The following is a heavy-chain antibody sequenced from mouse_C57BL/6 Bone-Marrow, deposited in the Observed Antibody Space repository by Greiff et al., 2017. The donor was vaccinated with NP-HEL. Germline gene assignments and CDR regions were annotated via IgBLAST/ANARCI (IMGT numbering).Heavy chain of an antibody. Sequence: EVQLVESGPGLAKPSQSLSLTCSVSGYSITSDYWNWIRKTPGNNLEYMGYISYSGSTYYNPSLNSRISITRDTSKNQYYLQLNSVTTEDTATYYCARSTMVTPWYFDVWGTGTTVTVSS. V-gene: IGHV3-8*01. CDR2: ISYSGST. CDR1: GYSITSDY. CDR3: ARSTMVTPWYFDV. D-gene: IGHD2-1*01. J-gene: IGHJ1*03.